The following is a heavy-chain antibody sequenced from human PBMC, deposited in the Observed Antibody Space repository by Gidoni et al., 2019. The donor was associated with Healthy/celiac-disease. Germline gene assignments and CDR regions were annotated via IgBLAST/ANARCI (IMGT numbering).Heavy chain of an antibody. V-gene: IGHV2-5*02. D-gene: IGHD3-3*01. Sequence: ITLKESGPTLVKPTQTLTLTCTFSGFSLSTSGVGVGWIRQPPGKALEWLALIYWDDDNRYSPSLKSRLTITKDTSKNQVVLTMTNMDPVDTATYYCAHSLYDFWSGYLYYVDYWGQGTLVTVSS. CDR1: GFSLSTSGVG. CDR2: IYWDDDN. J-gene: IGHJ4*02. CDR3: AHSLYDFWSGYLYYVDY.